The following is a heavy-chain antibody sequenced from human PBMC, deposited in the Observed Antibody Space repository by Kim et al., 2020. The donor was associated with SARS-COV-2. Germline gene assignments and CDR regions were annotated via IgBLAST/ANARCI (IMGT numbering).Heavy chain of an antibody. D-gene: IGHD3-16*01. J-gene: IGHJ6*01. CDR2: IWNSGSTI. V-gene: IGHV3-48*02. Sequence: GGSLRLSCVVSGFSFSGYDMNWVRQAPGKGLEWVSYIWNSGSTIWYADSVKGRFTISRDNAKNSLYLQMNSLSDEDTAVYYCARVALLGAYNMDVWGQGTSVTVSA. CDR1: GFSFSGYD. CDR3: ARVALLGAYNMDV.